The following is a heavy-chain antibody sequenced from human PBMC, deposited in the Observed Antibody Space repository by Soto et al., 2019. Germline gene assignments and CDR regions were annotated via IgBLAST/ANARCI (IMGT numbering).Heavy chain of an antibody. CDR3: AGANHYYYDSSGYQFDY. D-gene: IGHD3-22*01. V-gene: IGHV3-30-3*01. Sequence: PGGSLRLSCTASGFTFSSYAMTWVRQAPGRGLEWVAVISYDGSNKYYADSVKGRFTISRDNSKNTLYLQMNSLRAEDTAVYYCAGANHYYYDSSGYQFDYWGQGTLVTVSS. J-gene: IGHJ4*02. CDR2: ISYDGSNK. CDR1: GFTFSSYA.